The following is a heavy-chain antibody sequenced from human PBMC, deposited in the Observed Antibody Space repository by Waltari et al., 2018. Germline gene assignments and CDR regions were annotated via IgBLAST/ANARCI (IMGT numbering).Heavy chain of an antibody. D-gene: IGHD1-26*01. CDR2: ISLTSGRI. V-gene: IGHV3-9*01. Sequence: EVQLVESGGGLVQPGRSLRLSCAASGFTFDDYAMHWVRQAPGKGLGWVSGISLTSGRIAYAESGKGRFTISRDNAKNSLYLQMNSLRAEDTALYYCAKDKSPSGYYYYMDVWGKGTTVTVSS. CDR3: AKDKSPSGYYYYMDV. J-gene: IGHJ6*03. CDR1: GFTFDDYA.